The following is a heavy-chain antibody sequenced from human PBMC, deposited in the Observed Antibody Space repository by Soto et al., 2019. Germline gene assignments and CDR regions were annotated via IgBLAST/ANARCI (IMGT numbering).Heavy chain of an antibody. D-gene: IGHD4-17*01. CDR1: GGSISSYY. J-gene: IGHJ5*02. V-gene: IGHV4-59*08. Sequence: QVQLQESGPGLVKPSETLSLTCTVSGGSISSYYWNWIRQPPGKGLEWIGYIYYSGSTNYNPSLKSRVTISVDASKNQLSLKLSSVTAADTAVYYGARRDYFGGGGYDPWGQGTLVTVSS. CDR3: ARRDYFGGGGYDP. CDR2: IYYSGST.